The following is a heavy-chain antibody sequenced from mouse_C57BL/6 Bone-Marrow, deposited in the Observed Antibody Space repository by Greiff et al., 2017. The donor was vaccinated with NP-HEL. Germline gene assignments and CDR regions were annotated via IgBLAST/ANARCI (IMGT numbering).Heavy chain of an antibody. D-gene: IGHD2-2*01. CDR3: ARGGYDGDYYAMDY. CDR1: GFTFSDYG. Sequence: DVQLQEPGGGLVQPGGSLKLSCAASGFTFSDYGMAWVRQAPRKGPEWVAFISNLAYSIYYADTVTGRFTISRENAKNTLYLEMSSLRSEDTAMYDGARGGYDGDYYAMDYWGQGTSVTVSS. V-gene: IGHV5-15*01. CDR2: ISNLAYSI. J-gene: IGHJ4*01.